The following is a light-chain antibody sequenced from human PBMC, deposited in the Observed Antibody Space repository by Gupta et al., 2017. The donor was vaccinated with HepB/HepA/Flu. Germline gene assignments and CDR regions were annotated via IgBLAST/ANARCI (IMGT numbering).Light chain of an antibody. CDR3: QQEDNWPLT. J-gene: IGKJ4*02. Sequence: EIVMTQSPVTLSVSPGESAALSCRASQSINNNLAWHQQKPGQAPRLLIFGASTRATGTPARFSGSGPGTDFVLPISSLQSEDSAVYYCQQEDNWPLTFGGGTQVEIK. CDR2: GAS. CDR1: QSINNN. V-gene: IGKV3-15*01.